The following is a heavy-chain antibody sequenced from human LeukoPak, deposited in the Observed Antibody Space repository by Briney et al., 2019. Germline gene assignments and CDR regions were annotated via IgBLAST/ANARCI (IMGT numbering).Heavy chain of an antibody. J-gene: IGHJ1*01. D-gene: IGHD2-15*01. CDR2: IYYSGST. V-gene: IGHV4-59*08. CDR3: ARLDCSGGSCYSHHLGKYFQH. CDR1: GGSISSYY. Sequence: SETLSLSCTVSGGSISSYYWSWIRQPPGKGLEWIGYIYYSGSTNYNPSLKSRVTISVDTSKNQFSLKLSSVTAADTAVYYCARLDCSGGSCYSHHLGKYFQHWGQGTLVTVSS.